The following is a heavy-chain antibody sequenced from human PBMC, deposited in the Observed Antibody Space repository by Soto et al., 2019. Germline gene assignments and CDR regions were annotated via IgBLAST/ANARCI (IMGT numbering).Heavy chain of an antibody. CDR1: GYTFTGYY. Sequence: QVQLVQSGAEVKKPGASVKVSCKASGYTFTGYYMHWVRQAPGQGLEWMGWINPNSGGTNYAQKFQGWVTMTRDTSISTAYMELSRLRSDDTAVYCCARLAEYCSGGSCYSPYFDYWGQGTLVTVSS. CDR3: ARLAEYCSGGSCYSPYFDY. CDR2: INPNSGGT. D-gene: IGHD2-15*01. V-gene: IGHV1-2*04. J-gene: IGHJ4*02.